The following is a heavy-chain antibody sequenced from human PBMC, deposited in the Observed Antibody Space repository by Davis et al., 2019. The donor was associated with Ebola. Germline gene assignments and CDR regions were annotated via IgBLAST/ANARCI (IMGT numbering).Heavy chain of an antibody. J-gene: IGHJ4*02. CDR2: ISSDGSNK. D-gene: IGHD1-14*01. CDR3: AGDSWQYNNRWSPFDY. Sequence: GESLKISCAASGFTLSTFWMTWVRQAPGRGLEWVAVISSDGSNKDYAASVKGRFTVARANFKNTLYLEMFGLRAEDTALYYCAGDSWQYNNRWSPFDYWGQGTLVTVSS. V-gene: IGHV3-30*03. CDR1: GFTLSTFW.